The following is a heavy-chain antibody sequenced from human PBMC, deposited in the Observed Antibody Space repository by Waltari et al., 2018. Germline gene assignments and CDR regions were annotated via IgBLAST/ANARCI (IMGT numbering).Heavy chain of an antibody. Sequence: EVQLVQSGAEVKKPGESLRISCKGSGYSFTSYWISWVRQMPGKGLEWMGVIDPSNSYTNYSPSFQGHVTISADKAISTAYLQWSSLKASDTAMYYCARPLKTTYDSSGYSLWGQGTMVTVSS. CDR3: ARPLKTTYDSSGYSL. V-gene: IGHV5-10-1*03. D-gene: IGHD3-22*01. J-gene: IGHJ3*01. CDR1: GYSFTSYW. CDR2: IDPSNSYT.